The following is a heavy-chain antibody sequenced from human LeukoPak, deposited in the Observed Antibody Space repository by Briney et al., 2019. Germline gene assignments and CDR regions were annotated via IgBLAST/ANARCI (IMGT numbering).Heavy chain of an antibody. CDR2: ISAYNGNT. J-gene: IGHJ6*02. Sequence: GASVKVSRKASGYTFTSYGISWVRQAPGQGLEWMGWISAYNGNTNYAQKLQGRVTMTTDTSTSTAYMELRSLRSDDTAVYYCARDVLLWFGELSGSSSYGMDVWGQGTTVTVSS. CDR1: GYTFTSYG. D-gene: IGHD3-10*01. CDR3: ARDVLLWFGELSGSSSYGMDV. V-gene: IGHV1-18*01.